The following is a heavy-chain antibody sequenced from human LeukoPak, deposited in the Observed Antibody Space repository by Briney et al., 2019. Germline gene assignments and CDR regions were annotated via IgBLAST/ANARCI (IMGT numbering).Heavy chain of an antibody. CDR2: IKQDGGEK. J-gene: IGHJ6*03. CDR1: GFTFSSYW. V-gene: IGHV3-7*01. D-gene: IGHD3-3*01. Sequence: GGSLRLSCAASGFTFSSYWMSWVRQAPGKGLEWVANIKQDGGEKYYVDSVKGRFTISRDNAKNSLYLQMNSLRAEDTAVYYCARDRALTGGLRFLEWLSGHYYYYYYMDVWGKGTTVTVSS. CDR3: ARDRALTGGLRFLEWLSGHYYYYYYMDV.